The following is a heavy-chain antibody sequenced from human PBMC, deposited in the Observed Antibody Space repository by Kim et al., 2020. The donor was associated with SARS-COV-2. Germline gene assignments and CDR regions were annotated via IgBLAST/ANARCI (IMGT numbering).Heavy chain of an antibody. CDR2: MNPNSDDT. D-gene: IGHD3-22*01. J-gene: IGHJ4*01. CDR3: ARGNPLDYYDSGGYPYDY. V-gene: IGHV1-8*01. Sequence: ASVKVSCKASGYTFTGYDINWVRQATGQGLEWMGWMNPNSDDTGYAQKFQGRVTMTRNTSISTAYMELSSLRSEDTAVYYCARGNPLDYYDSGGYPYDYW. CDR1: GYTFTGYD.